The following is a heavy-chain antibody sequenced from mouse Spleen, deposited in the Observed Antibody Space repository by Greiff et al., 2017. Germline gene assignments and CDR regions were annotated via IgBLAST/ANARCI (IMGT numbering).Heavy chain of an antibody. J-gene: IGHJ2*01. D-gene: IGHD2-3*01. V-gene: IGHV1-15*01. CDR2: IDPETGGT. Sequence: QVQLQQSGAELVRPGASVTLSCKASGYTFTDYEMHWVKQTPVHGLEWIGAIDPETGGTAYNQKFKGKAILTADKSSSTAYMELRSLTSEDSAVYYCTREGWLLHYFDYWGQGTTLTVSS. CDR3: TREGWLLHYFDY. CDR1: GYTFTDYE.